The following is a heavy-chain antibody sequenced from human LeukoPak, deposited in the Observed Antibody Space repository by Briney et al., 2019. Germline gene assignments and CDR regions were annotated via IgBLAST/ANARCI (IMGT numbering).Heavy chain of an antibody. Sequence: GGSLRLSCAASGFTFSDHYMHWVRQAPGKGLEWVAVIWYDGSNKYYADSVKGRFTISRDNSKNTLYLQMNSLRAEDTAVYYCASPLSPRGYSYGAFDYWGQGTLVTVSS. CDR2: IWYDGSNK. D-gene: IGHD5-18*01. V-gene: IGHV3-33*08. CDR3: ASPLSPRGYSYGAFDY. J-gene: IGHJ4*02. CDR1: GFTFSDHY.